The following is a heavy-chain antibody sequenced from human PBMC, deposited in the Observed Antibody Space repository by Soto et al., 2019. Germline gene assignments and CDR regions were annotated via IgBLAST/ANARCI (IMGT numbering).Heavy chain of an antibody. CDR1: GFTFSSYG. CDR3: ARDSGLGDGYKSAFDY. Sequence: GGSLRLSCAASGFTFSSYGMHWVRQAPGKGLEWVAVIWYDGSNKYYADSVKGRFTISRDNSKDTLYLQMNSLRAEDTAVYYCARDSGLGDGYKSAFDYWGQGTLVTVSS. CDR2: IWYDGSNK. V-gene: IGHV3-33*01. J-gene: IGHJ4*02. D-gene: IGHD5-12*01.